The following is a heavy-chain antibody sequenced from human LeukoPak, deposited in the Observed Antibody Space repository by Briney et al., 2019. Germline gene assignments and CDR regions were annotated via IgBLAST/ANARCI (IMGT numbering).Heavy chain of an antibody. V-gene: IGHV4-34*01. D-gene: IGHD1-1*01. CDR2: INHSGST. Sequence: PSETLSLTCAVYGGSFSGYYWSWIRQPPGKGLEWIGEINHSGSTNYNPSLKSRVTISVDTSKNQFSLKLSSVTAADTAVYYCARGKRRAYYYYYMDVWGKGTTVTVSS. CDR3: ARGKRRAYYYYYMDV. J-gene: IGHJ6*03. CDR1: GGSFSGYY.